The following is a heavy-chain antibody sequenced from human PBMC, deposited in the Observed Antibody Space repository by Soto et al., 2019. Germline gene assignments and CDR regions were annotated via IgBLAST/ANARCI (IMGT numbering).Heavy chain of an antibody. CDR1: GFTFSSYS. J-gene: IGHJ5*02. V-gene: IGHV3-48*01. CDR2: ISSSSSTI. CDR3: ARSLAAAGTNWFDP. D-gene: IGHD6-13*01. Sequence: EVQLVESGGGLVQPGGSLRLSCAASGFTFSSYSMNWVRQAPGKRLEWVSYISSSSSTIYYADSVKGRFTISRDNANNSLYLQMNSLRAEDTAVYYCARSLAAAGTNWFDPWGQGTLVTVSS.